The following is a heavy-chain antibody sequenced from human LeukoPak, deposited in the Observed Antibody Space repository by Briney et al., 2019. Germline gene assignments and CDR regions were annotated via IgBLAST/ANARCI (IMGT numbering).Heavy chain of an antibody. CDR3: ARVGGCSGGSCYSAKNNWFDP. V-gene: IGHV4-59*01. CDR1: GGSISSYY. CDR2: IYYSGST. D-gene: IGHD2-15*01. J-gene: IGHJ5*02. Sequence: SETLSLTCTVSGGSISSYYWSWIRQPPGKGLEWIGYIYYSGSTNYNPSLKSRVTISVDTSKNQFSLKLSSVTAADTAVYYCARVGGCSGGSCYSAKNNWFDPWGQGTLVTVSS.